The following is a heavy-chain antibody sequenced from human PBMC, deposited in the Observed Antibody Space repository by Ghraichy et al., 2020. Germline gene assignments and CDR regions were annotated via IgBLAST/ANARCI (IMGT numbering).Heavy chain of an antibody. D-gene: IGHD2/OR15-2a*01. Sequence: LSLTCASSGFTFSSYAMSCVHQAPGTGLEWVSAISGSGGSTYYADSVKGRFTISRDNSKNTLYLQMNSLRAEDTAVYYCAKGRRESRDYFDYWGQGTLVTVAS. J-gene: IGHJ4*02. CDR2: ISGSGGST. V-gene: IGHV3-23*01. CDR3: AKGRRESRDYFDY. CDR1: GFTFSSYA.